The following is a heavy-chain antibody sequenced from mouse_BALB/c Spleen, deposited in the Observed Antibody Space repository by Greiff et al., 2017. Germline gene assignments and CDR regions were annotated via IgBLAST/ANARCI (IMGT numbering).Heavy chain of an antibody. CDR2: ISYDGSN. D-gene: IGHD1-1*02. CDR3: ARDHGPFAY. Sequence: EVKLQESGPGLVKPSQSLSLTCSVTGYSITSGYYWNWIRQFPGNKLEWMGYISYDGSNNYNPSLKNRISITRDTSKNQFFLKLNSVTTEDTATYYCARDHGPFAYWGQGTLVTVSA. V-gene: IGHV3-6*02. CDR1: GYSITSGYY. J-gene: IGHJ3*01.